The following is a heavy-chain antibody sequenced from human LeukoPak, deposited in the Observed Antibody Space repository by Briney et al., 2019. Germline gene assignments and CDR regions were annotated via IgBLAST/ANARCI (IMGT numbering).Heavy chain of an antibody. CDR1: GDSISYYY. J-gene: IGHJ4*02. V-gene: IGHV4-59*01. CDR2: IYYSGNT. CDR3: ARVRGYSYDSSDFDY. D-gene: IGHD5-18*01. Sequence: PSETLSLTCTVSGDSISYYYWSRIRQPPGKGLEWSGKIYYSGNTNYNPSLKSRVTISVDTSKNQFSLKLSSVTAADTAVYYCARVRGYSYDSSDFDYWGQGTLVTVSS.